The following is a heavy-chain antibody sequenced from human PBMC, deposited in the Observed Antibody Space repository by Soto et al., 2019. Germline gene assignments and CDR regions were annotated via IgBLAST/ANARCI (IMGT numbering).Heavy chain of an antibody. CDR2: IIPLFGTA. CDR3: ARPKGSYSSGYYYFDY. D-gene: IGHD6-19*01. V-gene: IGHV1-69*01. CDR1: GGTFSTYA. Sequence: QVQLVQSGAEVKQPGSSVKVSCKTSGGTFSTYAIYWVXQAPGQGLEWMGAIIPLFGTADYAQKFQGRVTITADESTSTAYMELSSLRSEDTAVYYCARPKGSYSSGYYYFDYWGQGTLVTVSS. J-gene: IGHJ4*02.